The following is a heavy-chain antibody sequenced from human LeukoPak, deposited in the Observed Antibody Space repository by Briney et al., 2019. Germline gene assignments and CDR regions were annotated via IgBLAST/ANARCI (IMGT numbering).Heavy chain of an antibody. CDR1: GFTFSSYG. D-gene: IGHD3-22*01. CDR2: IWYDGSSK. J-gene: IGHJ4*02. Sequence: GGSLRLSCAASGFTFSSYGMHWVRQAPGKGLEWVAVIWYDGSSKYYADSVKGRFTISRDNSKNTLYLQMNSLRAEDTAVYYCAKAPPSGYYCDYWGQGTLVTVSS. CDR3: AKAPPSGYYCDY. V-gene: IGHV3-33*06.